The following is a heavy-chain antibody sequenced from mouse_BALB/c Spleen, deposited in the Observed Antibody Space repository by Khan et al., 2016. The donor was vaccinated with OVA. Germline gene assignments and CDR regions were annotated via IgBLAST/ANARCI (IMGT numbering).Heavy chain of an antibody. CDR3: ARQPSSHYNVMDY. J-gene: IGHJ4*01. Sequence: QVQLKESGPGLVAPSQSLSITCTISGFSLTNYGVHWVRQPPGKGLEWLAVIWSDGSTTYNSALKSRLTISKDNSKSQAVLKMNRHQNDDTAMYFCARQPSSHYNVMDYWGQGTSVTVSS. CDR2: IWSDGST. V-gene: IGHV2-6-1*01. CDR1: GFSLTNYG. D-gene: IGHD1-2*01.